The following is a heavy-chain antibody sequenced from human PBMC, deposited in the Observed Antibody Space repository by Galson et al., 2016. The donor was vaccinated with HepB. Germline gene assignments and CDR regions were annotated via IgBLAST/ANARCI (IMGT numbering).Heavy chain of an antibody. Sequence: SLRLSCAASGFTFSSYAMTWVRQAPGKGLHWVSTITGSGVSSYYADSVKGRFTTSRDNSKNILYLQMNSLSADDTAVYYCAKDGGTWGYYYGDWNLDLWGRGTLVTVSS. J-gene: IGHJ2*01. V-gene: IGHV3-23*01. CDR3: AKDGGTWGYYYGDWNLDL. CDR1: GFTFSSYA. CDR2: ITGSGVSS. D-gene: IGHD3-16*01.